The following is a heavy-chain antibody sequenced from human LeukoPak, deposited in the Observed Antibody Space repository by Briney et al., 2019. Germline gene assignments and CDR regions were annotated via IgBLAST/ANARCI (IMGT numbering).Heavy chain of an antibody. J-gene: IGHJ4*02. CDR1: GGSISSYY. CDR2: IYYSGST. CDR3: ARGGIAVAGLDY. D-gene: IGHD6-19*01. V-gene: IGHV4-59*13. Sequence: SETLSLTCTVSGGSISSYYWSWIRQPPGKGLEWFGYIYYSGSTNYNPSLKSRVTISVDTSKNQFSLKLSSVTAADTAVYYCARGGIAVAGLDYWGQGTLVTVSS.